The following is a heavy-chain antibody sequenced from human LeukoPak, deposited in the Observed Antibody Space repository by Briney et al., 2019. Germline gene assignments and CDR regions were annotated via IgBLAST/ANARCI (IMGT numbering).Heavy chain of an antibody. J-gene: IGHJ4*02. CDR1: GFTFSNYN. V-gene: IGHV3-21*01. CDR2: ISGSSNYI. D-gene: IGHD2-2*01. CDR3: ARDRQAYCSSTTCSFDHFGY. Sequence: GGSLRVSCAASGFTFSNYNMNWVRQAPGKGLEWVSSISGSSNYIYYADSVKGRFTISRDNAKNSLYLQMNSLRAEDTAVYFCARDRQAYCSSTTCSFDHFGYRGQGTLVTVSS.